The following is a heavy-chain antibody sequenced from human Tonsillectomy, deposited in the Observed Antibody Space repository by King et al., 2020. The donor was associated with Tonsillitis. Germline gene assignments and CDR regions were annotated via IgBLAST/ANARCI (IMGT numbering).Heavy chain of an antibody. CDR1: GFTFSSYW. CDR3: AREGELLWFGELLGLDY. Sequence: VQLVESGGGLVQPGGSLRLSCAASGFTFSSYWMHWVRQAPGKGLVWVSRINSDGSSTSYADSVKGRFTISRDNDKNTLYLQMNSLRAEDTAVYYCAREGELLWFGELLGLDYWGQGTLVTVSS. CDR2: INSDGSST. V-gene: IGHV3-74*01. D-gene: IGHD3-10*01. J-gene: IGHJ4*02.